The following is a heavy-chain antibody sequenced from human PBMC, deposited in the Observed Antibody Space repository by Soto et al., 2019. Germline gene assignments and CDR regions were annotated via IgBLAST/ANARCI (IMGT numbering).Heavy chain of an antibody. V-gene: IGHV4-4*07. D-gene: IGHD3-16*01. CDR2: MYTKERT. J-gene: IGHJ5*02. Sequence: PSETLSLTSSVSGGSITNYYWSWIRQPAGKGLEWIGRMYTKERTNYNLSFKSRVTMSVDTSKNQFSLKLNAVTAADTAVYYCARDDYKDGGNNWFDPWGQGTLVTVSS. CDR3: ARDDYKDGGNNWFDP. CDR1: GGSITNYY.